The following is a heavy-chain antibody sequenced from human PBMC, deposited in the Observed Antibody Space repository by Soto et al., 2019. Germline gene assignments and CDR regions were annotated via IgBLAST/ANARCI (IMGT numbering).Heavy chain of an antibody. CDR3: AKAPEGRSWYSFDY. CDR1: GFTFSSYA. J-gene: IGHJ4*02. D-gene: IGHD6-13*01. Sequence: GESLKISCAASGFTFSSYAMSWVRQAPGKGLEWVSAISGSGGSTYYADSVKGRFTISRDNSKNTLYLQMNSLRAEDTAVYYCAKAPEGRSWYSFDYWGQGTLVTVSS. V-gene: IGHV3-23*01. CDR2: ISGSGGST.